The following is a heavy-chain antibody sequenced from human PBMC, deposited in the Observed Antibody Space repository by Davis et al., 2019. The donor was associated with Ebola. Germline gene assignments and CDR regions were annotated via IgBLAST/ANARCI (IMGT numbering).Heavy chain of an antibody. D-gene: IGHD3-16*01. Sequence: MPSETLSLTCTVSDGSIGTFYWTWIRQPPGKGLEWIGNIFHSGRSDYHPSLKNRVSMSVDMSKNQFTLWLDSVTAADTAVYYCASTGDYGMDVWGKGTTVTVSS. CDR1: DGSIGTFY. V-gene: IGHV4-59*08. CDR3: ASTGDYGMDV. CDR2: IFHSGRS. J-gene: IGHJ6*04.